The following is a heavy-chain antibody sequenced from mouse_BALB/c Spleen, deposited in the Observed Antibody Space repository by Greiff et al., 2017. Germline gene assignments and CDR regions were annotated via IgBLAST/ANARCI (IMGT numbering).Heavy chain of an antibody. CDR3: ARYYGSSYGFDD. J-gene: IGHJ2*01. V-gene: IGHV5-17*02. D-gene: IGHD1-1*01. Sequence: EVQGVESGGGLVQPGGSRKLSCAASGFTFSSFGMHWVRQAPEKGLEWVAYISSGSSTIYYADTVKGRFTISRDNPKNTLFLQMTSLRSEDTAMYYCARYYGSSYGFDDWGQGTTLTVSS. CDR1: GFTFSSFG. CDR2: ISSGSSTI.